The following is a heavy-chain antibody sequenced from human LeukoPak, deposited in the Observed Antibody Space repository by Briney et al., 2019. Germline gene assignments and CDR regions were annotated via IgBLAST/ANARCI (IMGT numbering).Heavy chain of an antibody. J-gene: IGHJ3*02. D-gene: IGHD2-2*01. CDR1: GGTFSSYA. Sequence: SVKVSCKASGGTFSSYAISWVRQAPGQGLEWRGGIIPIFGTASYAQKFRGRVTITADESTSTAYMELSSLRSEDTAVYYCATARYCSSTSCSRPFDIWGQGTMVTVSS. V-gene: IGHV1-69*01. CDR3: ATARYCSSTSCSRPFDI. CDR2: IIPIFGTA.